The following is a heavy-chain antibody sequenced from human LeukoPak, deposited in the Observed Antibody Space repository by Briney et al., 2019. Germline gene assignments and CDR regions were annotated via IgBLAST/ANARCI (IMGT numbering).Heavy chain of an antibody. CDR1: GGTFSSYA. J-gene: IGHJ4*02. Sequence: SVKVSCKASGGTFSSYAISWVRQAPGQGLEWMGGIIPIFGTANYAQKFQGRVTITADESTSTAYMELSRLRSEDTAVYYCARGFIPTTQSSGWYSWGQGTLVTVSS. CDR2: IIPIFGTA. D-gene: IGHD6-19*01. CDR3: ARGFIPTTQSSGWYS. V-gene: IGHV1-69*13.